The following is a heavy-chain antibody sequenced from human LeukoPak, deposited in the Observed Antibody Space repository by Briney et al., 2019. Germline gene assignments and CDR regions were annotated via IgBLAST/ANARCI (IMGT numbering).Heavy chain of an antibody. CDR1: GFTFSNYN. V-gene: IGHV3-21*01. CDR2: ITRIGTYI. J-gene: IGHJ6*03. Sequence: GGSLRLSCAASGFTFSNYNMNWVREAPGKGLEWVSSITRIGTYIFYADSVKGRFTISRDNAKNSLYLQMDSLGPEDTAVYYCARDPYSGNYGNDYYYYMDVWGKGTTVTISS. CDR3: ARDPYSGNYGNDYYYYMDV. D-gene: IGHD1-26*01.